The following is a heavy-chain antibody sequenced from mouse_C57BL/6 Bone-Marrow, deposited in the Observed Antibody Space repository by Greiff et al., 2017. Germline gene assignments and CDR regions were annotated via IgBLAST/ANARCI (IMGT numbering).Heavy chain of an antibody. J-gene: IGHJ2*01. CDR1: GFNIKDDY. D-gene: IGHD1-1*01. CDR2: IDPENGDT. V-gene: IGHV14-4*01. Sequence: VQLQQSGAELVRPGASVKLFCTASGFNIKDDYMHWVKQRPEQGLEWIGWIDPENGDTEYASKFQGKATITADTSSNTAYLQLSSLTSEDTAVYYCTDSYYYGSADYWGQGTTLTVSS. CDR3: TDSYYYGSADY.